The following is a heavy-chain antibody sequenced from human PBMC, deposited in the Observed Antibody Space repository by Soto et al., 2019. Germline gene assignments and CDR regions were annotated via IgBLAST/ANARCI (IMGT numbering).Heavy chain of an antibody. CDR2: IWYDGSNK. CDR1: GFTFSSYG. J-gene: IGHJ4*02. D-gene: IGHD6-19*01. V-gene: IGHV3-33*01. CDR3: ASSPSYSSGWSLDY. Sequence: QVQLVESGGGVVQPGRSLRLSCAASGFTFSSYGMHWVRQAPGKGLEWVAVIWYDGSNKYYADSVKGRFTISRDNSKNTLYLQMNSLRAEDTAVCYCASSPSYSSGWSLDYWGQGTLVTVSS.